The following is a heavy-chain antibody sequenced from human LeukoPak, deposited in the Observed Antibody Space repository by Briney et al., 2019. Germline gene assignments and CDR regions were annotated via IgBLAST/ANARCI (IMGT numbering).Heavy chain of an antibody. Sequence: PSETLSLTCTVSGGSISSSSYYWGWIRQPPGKGLERIGSIYYSGSTYYNPSLKSRVTISVDTSKNQFSLKLSSVTAADTAVYYCARGPPYSSSWFLYYYYMDVWGKGTTVTVSS. J-gene: IGHJ6*03. D-gene: IGHD6-13*01. V-gene: IGHV4-39*07. CDR2: IYYSGST. CDR1: GGSISSSSYY. CDR3: ARGPPYSSSWFLYYYYMDV.